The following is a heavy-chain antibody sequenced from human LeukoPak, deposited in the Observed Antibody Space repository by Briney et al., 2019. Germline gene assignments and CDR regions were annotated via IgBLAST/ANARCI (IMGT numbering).Heavy chain of an antibody. J-gene: IGHJ4*02. D-gene: IGHD6-19*01. CDR2: ISGGTT. V-gene: IGHV3-49*03. CDR3: SRGSGWLSVY. CDR1: GFTFGGYL. Sequence: PGGSLRLSCTASGFTFGGYLMSWFRQAPGKGLEWIGFISGGTTEYAASVKGRFTISRDDSTSIACLQMNSLTTEDTAVYYCSRGSGWLSVYWGQGTLVTVSS.